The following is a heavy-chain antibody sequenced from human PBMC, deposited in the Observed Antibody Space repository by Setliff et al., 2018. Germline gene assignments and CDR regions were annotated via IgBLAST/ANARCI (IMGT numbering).Heavy chain of an antibody. D-gene: IGHD1-1*01. J-gene: IGHJ4*02. Sequence: GGSLRLSCAASGFTFNSYSINWDRQAPGKGLEWVSSISSTGSYKPYADSVRGRFTISRDNAKNSVDLQMSSLRPEDTAIYFCVRGLSDRVNWFAFDYWGQGTLVTVSS. CDR3: VRGLSDRVNWFAFDY. CDR1: GFTFNSYS. V-gene: IGHV3-21*06. CDR2: ISSTGSYK.